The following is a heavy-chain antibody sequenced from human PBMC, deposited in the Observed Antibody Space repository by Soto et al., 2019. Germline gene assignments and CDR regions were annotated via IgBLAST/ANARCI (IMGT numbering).Heavy chain of an antibody. CDR3: ARPLEQHQLGFGMDV. CDR2: IWYDGSKI. CDR1: GFTFSSYG. D-gene: IGHD6-13*01. V-gene: IGHV3-33*01. J-gene: IGHJ6*01. Sequence: QLQLVQSGGGVVQPGGSLRLSCAASGFTFSSYGMHWVRQAPGKGLEWVAVIWYDGSKIYYADSVKGRFTISRDNSKSTLYLHMNSLRAEDTAVYYCARPLEQHQLGFGMDVWGQGSPVPVSS.